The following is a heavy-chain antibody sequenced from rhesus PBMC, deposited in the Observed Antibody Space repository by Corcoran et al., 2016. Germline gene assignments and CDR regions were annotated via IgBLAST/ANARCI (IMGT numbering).Heavy chain of an antibody. CDR3: AKGYYFDY. Sequence: QVQLQESGPGVVKPSETLSLTCAVSGGSISDSYRWSWIRQPPGKGLEGIGYIYGSSTSTNYNPSLKSRVTISKDTSKNQFSLKLSSVTAADTAVYYCAKGYYFDYWGQGVLVTVSS. CDR2: IYGSSTST. D-gene: IGHD3-34*01. CDR1: GGSISDSYR. J-gene: IGHJ4*01. V-gene: IGHV4S10*01.